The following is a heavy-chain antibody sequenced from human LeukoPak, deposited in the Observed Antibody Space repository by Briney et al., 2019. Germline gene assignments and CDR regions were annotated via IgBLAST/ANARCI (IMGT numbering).Heavy chain of an antibody. CDR2: ISSSSSYR. Sequence: GGSLRLSCAASGFTFSSYSMNWVRQAPGKGLEWVSSISSSSSYRYYADSVKSRFTISRDNAKNSLYLQMNSLRAEDTAVYYCARDKLAMGEEEYDYVWGSYRYGAFDIWGQGTMVTVSS. V-gene: IGHV3-21*01. CDR3: ARDKLAMGEEEYDYVWGSYRYGAFDI. J-gene: IGHJ3*02. D-gene: IGHD3-16*02. CDR1: GFTFSSYS.